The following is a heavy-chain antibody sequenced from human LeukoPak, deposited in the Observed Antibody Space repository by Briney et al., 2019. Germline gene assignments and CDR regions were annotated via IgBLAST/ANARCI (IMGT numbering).Heavy chain of an antibody. J-gene: IGHJ4*02. CDR2: IYYSGST. V-gene: IGHV4-31*03. D-gene: IGHD3-22*01. CDR1: GGSISSGDSN. CDR3: ARDAYFDSSPFDY. Sequence: SQTLSLTCTVSGGSISSGDSNWSWIRQHPGKGLEWIGYIYYSGSTYYNPSLKSRITISVDTSKNQFSLKVSSVTAADTAVYYCARDAYFDSSPFDYWGQGTLVTVSS.